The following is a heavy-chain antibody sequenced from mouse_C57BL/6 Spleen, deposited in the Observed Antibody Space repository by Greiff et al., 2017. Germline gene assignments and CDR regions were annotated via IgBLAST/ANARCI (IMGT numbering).Heavy chain of an antibody. J-gene: IGHJ3*01. Sequence: EVNVVESGGGLVKPGGSLKLSCAASGFTFSSYAMSWVRQTPEKRLEWVATISDGGSYTYYPDNVKGRFTISRDNAKNNLYLQMSHLKSEDTAMYYCAREDYGNLAWFAYWGQGILVTVSA. CDR2: ISDGGSYT. CDR1: GFTFSSYA. D-gene: IGHD2-1*01. V-gene: IGHV5-4*01. CDR3: AREDYGNLAWFAY.